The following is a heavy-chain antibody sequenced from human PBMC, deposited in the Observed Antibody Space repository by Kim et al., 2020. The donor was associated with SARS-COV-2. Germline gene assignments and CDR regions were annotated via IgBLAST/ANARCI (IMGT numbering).Heavy chain of an antibody. Sequence: SETLSLTCTVSGGSISSYYWSWIRQPPGKGLEWIGYIYYSGSTNYNPSLKSRVTISVDTSKNQFSLKLSSVTAADTAVYYCAREVRRDGYIHYYFDYWGQGTLVTVYS. CDR3: AREVRRDGYIHYYFDY. V-gene: IGHV4-59*01. J-gene: IGHJ4*02. D-gene: IGHD5-12*01. CDR1: GGSISSYY. CDR2: IYYSGST.